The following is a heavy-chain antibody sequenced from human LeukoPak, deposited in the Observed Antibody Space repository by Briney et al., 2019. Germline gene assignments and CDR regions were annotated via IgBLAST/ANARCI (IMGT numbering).Heavy chain of an antibody. CDR2: ISSSGTTI. CDR1: GFTFSDYY. V-gene: IGHV3-11*01. J-gene: IGHJ4*02. D-gene: IGHD3-10*01. Sequence: GGSLRLFCAAPGFTFSDYYMSWIRQPQGKGLEWVSYISSSGTTIYYADSVRGRFTVSRDNAKNSLYLQMDSLSAEDTAVYYCASLRGVNRWGQGTPVTVSS. CDR3: ASLRGVNR.